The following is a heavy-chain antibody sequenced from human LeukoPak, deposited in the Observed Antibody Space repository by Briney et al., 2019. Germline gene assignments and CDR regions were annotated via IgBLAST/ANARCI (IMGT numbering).Heavy chain of an antibody. D-gene: IGHD6-25*01. J-gene: IGHJ4*02. CDR1: GFTVSGCY. V-gene: IGHV3-11*01. CDR2: ISSSGSTI. Sequence: GGSLRLACAASGFTVSGCYMSWIRQAPGKGLEWVSYISSSGSTIYYADSVKGRFTISRDNAKNSLYLQMNSLRAEDTAVYYCARDSAAGEPMGPGFDYWGQGTLVTVSS. CDR3: ARDSAAGEPMGPGFDY.